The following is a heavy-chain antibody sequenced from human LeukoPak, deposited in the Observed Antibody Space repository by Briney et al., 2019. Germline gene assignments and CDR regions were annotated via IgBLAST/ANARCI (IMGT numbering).Heavy chain of an antibody. V-gene: IGHV1-3*01. CDR2: INAGNGNT. CDR1: GYTFTNSA. D-gene: IGHD3-10*01. CDR3: ARVGSGSSSDY. J-gene: IGHJ4*02. Sequence: VASVKVSCKVSGYTFTNSAMHWVRQAPGQRLEWMGWINAGNGNTKYSQKFQGRVTITRDTSASTAYMELSSLRSEDTAVYYCARVGSGSSSDYWGQGTLVTVSS.